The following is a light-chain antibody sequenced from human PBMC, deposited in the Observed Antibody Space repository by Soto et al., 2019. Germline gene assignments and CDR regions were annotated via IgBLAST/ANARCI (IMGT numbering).Light chain of an antibody. J-gene: IGKJ4*01. CDR2: KAS. V-gene: IGKV1-5*03. Sequence: IQMTQSPSSLSASVGDRVTITFRASQSISSWLAWYQQKPGKAPKFLIYKASNLEVGVPSRFSGSGSGTEFTLTISSLQPDDFATYYCQQYNSYSLTFGGGTKVDIK. CDR3: QQYNSYSLT. CDR1: QSISSW.